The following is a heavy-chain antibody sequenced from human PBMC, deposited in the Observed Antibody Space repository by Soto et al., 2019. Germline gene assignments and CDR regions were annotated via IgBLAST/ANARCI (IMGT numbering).Heavy chain of an antibody. D-gene: IGHD4-17*01. V-gene: IGHV4-59*12. J-gene: IGHJ3*02. CDR3: ARRHGDHSTFAFQI. Sequence: QVQLQESGPGLVKPSETLSLSCTVSGGSIVSYYWSWIRQPPGEGLEWIGYIYYSGTTKYNPSLESRVTISVDTSKKQFYLKLNSVTAADTAVYYCARRHGDHSTFAFQIWGQGTVVTVSS. CDR1: GGSIVSYY. CDR2: IYYSGTT.